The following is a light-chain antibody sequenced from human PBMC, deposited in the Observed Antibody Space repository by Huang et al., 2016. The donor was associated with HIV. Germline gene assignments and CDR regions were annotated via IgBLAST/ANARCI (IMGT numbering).Light chain of an antibody. V-gene: IGKV1-17*03. CDR1: QGISNR. CDR2: DAS. Sequence: DIQMTQSPSVMSASVGDRVTISCRASQGISNRLVWFKQKPVRGPKRLIHDASSLESGVPTRFIGSGSGTEFTLTINSLQPEDFATYYCLQHNGHPLTFGGGTRVEIK. J-gene: IGKJ4*01. CDR3: LQHNGHPLT.